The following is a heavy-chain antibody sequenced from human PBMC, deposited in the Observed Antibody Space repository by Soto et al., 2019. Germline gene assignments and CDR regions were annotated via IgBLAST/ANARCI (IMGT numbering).Heavy chain of an antibody. J-gene: IGHJ3*02. D-gene: IGHD3-22*01. CDR1: GGSISSGGYY. CDR3: ARASLYDSSGYYYADAFDI. Sequence: PSETLSLTCTVSGGSISSGGYYWSWIRQHPGKGLEWIGYIYYSGSTYYNPSLKSRVTISVDTSKNQFSLKLSSVTAADTAVYYCARASLYDSSGYYYADAFDIWGQGTMVTVSS. V-gene: IGHV4-31*03. CDR2: IYYSGST.